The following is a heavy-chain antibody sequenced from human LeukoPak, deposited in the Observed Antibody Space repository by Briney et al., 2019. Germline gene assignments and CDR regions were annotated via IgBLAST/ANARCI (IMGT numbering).Heavy chain of an antibody. CDR3: APRVVGSAPFDY. CDR2: MYHSGST. Sequence: SETLSLTCDVFGGSISSNNWWSWVRQPPGKGLEWIGEMYHSGSTNYNPSLKSRVTMSVDKSKNQFSLKLTSVTAADTAVYYCAPRVVGSAPFDYWGQGTLVTVSS. D-gene: IGHD2-15*01. J-gene: IGHJ4*02. CDR1: GGSISSNNW. V-gene: IGHV4-4*02.